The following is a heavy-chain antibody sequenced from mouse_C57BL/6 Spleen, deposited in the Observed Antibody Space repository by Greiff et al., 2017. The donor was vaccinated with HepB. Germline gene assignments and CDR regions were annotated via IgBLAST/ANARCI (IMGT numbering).Heavy chain of an antibody. V-gene: IGHV1-22*01. Sequence: DVQLQESGPELVKPGASVKMSCKASGYTFTDYNMHWVKQSHGKSLEWIGYINPNNGGTSYNQKFKGKATLTVNKSSSTAYMELRSLKSEDSAVYYCARSYDGDIYYAMDYWGQGTSVTVSS. CDR1: GYTFTDYN. D-gene: IGHD2-14*01. CDR2: INPNNGGT. J-gene: IGHJ4*01. CDR3: ARSYDGDIYYAMDY.